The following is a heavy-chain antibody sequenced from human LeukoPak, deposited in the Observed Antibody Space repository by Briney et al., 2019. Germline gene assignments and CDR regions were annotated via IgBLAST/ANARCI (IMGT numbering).Heavy chain of an antibody. D-gene: IGHD3-16*01. Sequence: GGSLGLSCAASGFTFSTYGMHWVRQAPGKGLVWVSHVNSDGSGTDYADSVKGRFTISRDNAKNTLYLQMNSLRVEDTAVYYCVCLGLGGLSLDWGQGTLVTVSS. CDR2: VNSDGSGT. V-gene: IGHV3-74*01. J-gene: IGHJ4*02. CDR3: VCLGLGGLSLD. CDR1: GFTFSTYG.